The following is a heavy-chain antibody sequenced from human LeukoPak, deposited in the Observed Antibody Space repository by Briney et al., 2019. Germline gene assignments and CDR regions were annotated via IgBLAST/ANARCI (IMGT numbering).Heavy chain of an antibody. J-gene: IGHJ6*03. CDR2: ISGSGGST. CDR3: AKDFARDSSSWWSGYYYYYMDV. CDR1: GFTFSSYG. Sequence: PGGSLRLPCAASGFTFSSYGMSWVRQAPGKGLEWVSAISGSGGSTYYADSVKGRFTISRDNSKNTLYLQMNSLRAEDTAVYYCAKDFARDSSSWWSGYYYYYMDVWGKGTTVTISS. D-gene: IGHD6-13*01. V-gene: IGHV3-23*01.